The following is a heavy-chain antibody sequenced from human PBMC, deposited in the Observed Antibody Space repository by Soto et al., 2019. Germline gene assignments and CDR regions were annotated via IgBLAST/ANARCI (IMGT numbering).Heavy chain of an antibody. D-gene: IGHD1-26*01. V-gene: IGHV4-30-2*01. Sequence: QLQLQESGSGLVKPSQTLSLTCAVSGGSISSGGYSWRCIRKQPGKVMEWIGYIYHSGSNFYKPSLKSRVTISVDRSKNQFALKLSSVTAADTAVYYCAAGGGLPRSYGGQGTLVTVSS. CDR2: IYHSGSN. J-gene: IGHJ4*02. CDR3: AAGGGLPRSY. CDR1: GGSISSGGYS.